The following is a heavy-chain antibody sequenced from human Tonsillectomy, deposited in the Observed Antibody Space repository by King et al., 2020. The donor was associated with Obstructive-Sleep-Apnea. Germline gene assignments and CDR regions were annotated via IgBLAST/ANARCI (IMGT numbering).Heavy chain of an antibody. CDR1: GAPISSYY. Sequence: QLQESGPGLVKPSETLSLTCTVSGAPISSYYWSWIRQPPGKGLEWIGYIYYSGTTNYNPSLRSRVTISVDTSKNQFSLKLTSVTAADTAVYYCARQGSQMGVGMDVWGQGTTVIVSS. CDR3: ARQGSQMGVGMDV. D-gene: IGHD2-8*01. V-gene: IGHV4-59*08. J-gene: IGHJ6*02. CDR2: IYYSGTT.